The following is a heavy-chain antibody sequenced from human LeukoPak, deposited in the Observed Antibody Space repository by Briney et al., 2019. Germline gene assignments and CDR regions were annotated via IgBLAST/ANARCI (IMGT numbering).Heavy chain of an antibody. V-gene: IGHV1-24*01. CDR3: ASLRGVAFDY. J-gene: IGHJ4*02. CDR1: GYTLTELS. Sequence: VASVKVSCKVSGYTLTELSMHWGPPAPGEGLEWMGGFDPEDGETIYAQKFQGRVTMTEDTSTDTAYMELSSLRSEDTAVYYCASLRGVAFDYWGQGTLVTVSS. D-gene: IGHD3-10*01. CDR2: FDPEDGET.